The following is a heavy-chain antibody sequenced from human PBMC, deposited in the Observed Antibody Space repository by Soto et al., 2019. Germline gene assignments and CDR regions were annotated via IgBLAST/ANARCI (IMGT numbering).Heavy chain of an antibody. J-gene: IGHJ3*02. V-gene: IGHV3-23*01. CDR1: GFTFSSYA. CDR3: SVWVDAFDI. D-gene: IGHD3-16*01. Sequence: LSCAASGFTFSSYAMSWVRQAPGKGLEWVSAISGSGGSTYYADSVKGRFTISRDNSKNTLYLQMNSLRAEGTAVYYCSVWVDAFDIWGQGTMVTVSS. CDR2: ISGSGGST.